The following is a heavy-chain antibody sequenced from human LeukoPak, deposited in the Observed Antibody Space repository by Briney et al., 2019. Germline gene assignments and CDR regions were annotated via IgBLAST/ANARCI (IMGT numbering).Heavy chain of an antibody. Sequence: GGSLRLSCAASGFTFSSYAMSWVRQAPGKGLEWVSVISGTGAGTYFADSVRGRFTISRDNSKNTLYLHMNSLRAEDTAIYYCARGRFDPDYWGQGTLVTVSS. CDR3: ARGRFDPDY. D-gene: IGHD5-24*01. CDR1: GFTFSSYA. V-gene: IGHV3-23*01. CDR2: ISGTGAGT. J-gene: IGHJ4*02.